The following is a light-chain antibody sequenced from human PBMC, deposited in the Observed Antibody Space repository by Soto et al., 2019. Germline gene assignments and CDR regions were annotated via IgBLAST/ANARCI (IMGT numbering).Light chain of an antibody. J-gene: IGLJ1*01. CDR3: SSYTSGGNYV. CDR2: DVS. Sequence: QSVLTQPASVSGSPGQSITISCTGTSSDVAAYNYVSWYQQHPGKAPKLMVYDVSNRPSGVSNRFSGSKSGNTASLTISGLQAEDEADYYCSSYTSGGNYVFGTGTKVTDL. V-gene: IGLV2-14*03. CDR1: SSDVAAYNY.